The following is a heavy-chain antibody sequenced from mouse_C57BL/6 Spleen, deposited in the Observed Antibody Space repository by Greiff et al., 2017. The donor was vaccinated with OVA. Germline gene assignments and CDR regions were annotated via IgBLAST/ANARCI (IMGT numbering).Heavy chain of an antibody. CDR2: IDPSDSET. CDR3: AIGVTDYDYDCFAY. CDR1: GYTFTSYW. D-gene: IGHD2-4*01. V-gene: IGHV1-52*01. Sequence: VQLQQPGAELVRPGSSVKLSCKASGYTFTSYWMQWVKQRPIQGLEWIGNIDPSDSETHYNQKFKDKATLTVDKSSSTAYMQLSSLTSEDSAVNYCAIGVTDYDYDCFAYWGQGTLVTVAA. J-gene: IGHJ3*01.